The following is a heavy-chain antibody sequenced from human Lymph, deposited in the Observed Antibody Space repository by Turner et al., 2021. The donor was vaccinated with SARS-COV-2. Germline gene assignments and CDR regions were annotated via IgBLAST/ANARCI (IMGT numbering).Heavy chain of an antibody. V-gene: IGHV3-21*01. CDR2: ISSRSSYI. D-gene: IGHD3-3*01. CDR1: GFTFRGYS. Sequence: EVQLVESGGGLVKPGGSLRLSCEASGFTFRGYSMNWVRQAPGKGLEWVSSISSRSSYIYNADSVKGRFTISRENAKNSLYLQMNSLRAEDTAVYYCARDYYDFWSGYNSYYYGMDVWGQGTTVTVSS. J-gene: IGHJ6*02. CDR3: ARDYYDFWSGYNSYYYGMDV.